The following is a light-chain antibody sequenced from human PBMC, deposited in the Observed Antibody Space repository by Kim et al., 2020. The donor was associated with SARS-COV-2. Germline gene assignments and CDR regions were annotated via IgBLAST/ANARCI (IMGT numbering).Light chain of an antibody. Sequence: DIQMTQSPSSLSASVGDRVTITCRTSQNINSHLNWYHQKPGRAPKLLIYAASTLQGGVPSRFSGSGSETDFTLTMSSLQPEDFATYFCQQTYFSPVTFGPGTKVDIK. CDR1: QNINSH. J-gene: IGKJ3*01. CDR2: AAS. V-gene: IGKV1-39*01. CDR3: QQTYFSPVT.